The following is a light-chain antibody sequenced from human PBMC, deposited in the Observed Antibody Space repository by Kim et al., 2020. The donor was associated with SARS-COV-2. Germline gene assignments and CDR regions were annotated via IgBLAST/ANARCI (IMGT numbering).Light chain of an antibody. CDR1: NSDVGHFDH. Sequence: QSVPISCTGTNSDVGHFDHFSWFQQHPGQAPIHMFYEVTQRPSGVPDRFSGSKSGNTASLTVSGLQADDEADYYCSSYAGSNNFLFGGGTQLTVL. CDR2: EVT. J-gene: IGLJ2*01. CDR3: SSYAGSNNFL. V-gene: IGLV2-8*01.